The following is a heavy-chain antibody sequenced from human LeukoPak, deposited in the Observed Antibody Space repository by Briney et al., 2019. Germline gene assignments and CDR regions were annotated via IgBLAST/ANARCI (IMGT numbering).Heavy chain of an antibody. CDR2: INHSGST. D-gene: IGHD3-10*01. Sequence: SETLSLTCTVSGGSISSYYWSWIRQPPGKGLEWIGEINHSGSTNYNPSLKSRVTISVDTSKNQFSLKLSSVTAADTAVYYCARFAPIWFGVQFDPWGQGTLVTVSS. J-gene: IGHJ5*02. V-gene: IGHV4-34*01. CDR3: ARFAPIWFGVQFDP. CDR1: GGSISSYY.